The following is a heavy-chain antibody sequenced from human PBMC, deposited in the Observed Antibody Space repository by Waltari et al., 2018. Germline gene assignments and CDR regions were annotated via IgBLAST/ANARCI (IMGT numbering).Heavy chain of an antibody. CDR1: GFTFSSYG. J-gene: IGHJ4*02. Sequence: QVQLVESGGGVVQPGRSLRLSCAASGFTFSSYGMHWVRQAPGKGLECVAVIWYDGSNKYYADSVKGRFTISRDNSKNTLYLQMNSLRAEDTAVYYCARDLESRDGPGYWGQGTLVTVSS. D-gene: IGHD2-2*01. CDR3: ARDLESRDGPGY. V-gene: IGHV3-33*01. CDR2: IWYDGSNK.